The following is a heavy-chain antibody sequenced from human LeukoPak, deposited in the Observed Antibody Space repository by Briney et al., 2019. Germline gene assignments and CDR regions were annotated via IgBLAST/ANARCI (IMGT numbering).Heavy chain of an antibody. V-gene: IGHV3-43*02. CDR3: AKVIEEQLETLFDY. CDR1: GFTFDDYA. CDR2: ISGYGGST. Sequence: GGSLRLSCAASGFTFDDYAMHWVRQAPGKGLEWVSLISGYGGSTYYADSVKGRFTISRDNSKNSLYLQMNSLRTEDTALYYCAKVIEEQLETLFDYWGQGTLVTVSS. J-gene: IGHJ4*02. D-gene: IGHD6-6*01.